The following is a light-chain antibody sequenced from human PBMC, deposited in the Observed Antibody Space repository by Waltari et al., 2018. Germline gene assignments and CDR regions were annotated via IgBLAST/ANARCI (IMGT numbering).Light chain of an antibody. CDR1: NIEIKK. J-gene: IGLJ3*02. CDR3: QVWDRTSNYAV. V-gene: IGLV3-21*02. CDR2: SDT. Sequence: SYVLTQPPSVSVAPGQTASITCGGSNIEIKKVHWYQQKSGQAPILVVFSDTDRPSGIPERFSGSNSGHTATLTISRVEAGDEADYYCQVWDRTSNYAVFGGGTKLTVL.